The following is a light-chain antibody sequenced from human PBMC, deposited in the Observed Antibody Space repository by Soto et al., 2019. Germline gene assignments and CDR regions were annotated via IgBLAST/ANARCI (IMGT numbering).Light chain of an antibody. CDR2: DAS. CDR1: QTVNTW. CDR3: QQYNSYSPEGLT. Sequence: DIQLTQSPSTLSASVGERVTITCRASQTVNTWLAWYQHKLGKAPKLLIYDASVLETGVPSRFSGFSSGTEFTLTISSLQPDDFATYFCQQYNSYSPEGLTFGGGTKVEI. V-gene: IGKV1-5*01. J-gene: IGKJ4*01.